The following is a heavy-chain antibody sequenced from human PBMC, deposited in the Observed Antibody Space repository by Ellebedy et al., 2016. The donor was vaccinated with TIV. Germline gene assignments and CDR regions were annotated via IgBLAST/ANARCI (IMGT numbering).Heavy chain of an antibody. J-gene: IGHJ3*02. Sequence: MPSETLSLTCTVSGGSISSYYWSWIRQPPGKGLEWIGYIYYSGSTNYNPSLKSRVTISVDTSKNQFSLKLSSVTAADTAVYYCGRQYRDACDIWGQGTMVTVSS. CDR2: IYYSGST. CDR1: GGSISSYY. D-gene: IGHD3-16*02. CDR3: GRQYRDACDI. V-gene: IGHV4-59*08.